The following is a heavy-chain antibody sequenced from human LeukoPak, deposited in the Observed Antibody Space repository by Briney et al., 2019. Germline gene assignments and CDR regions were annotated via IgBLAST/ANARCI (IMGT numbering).Heavy chain of an antibody. Sequence: PSETLSLTCAVYGGSFSGYYWSWIRQPPGKGLEWIGEINHSGSTNYNPSLKSRVTISVDTSKNQFSLKLSSVTAADTAVYYCARISIAPPYGMDVWGQGTTVTVSS. J-gene: IGHJ6*02. V-gene: IGHV4-34*01. CDR3: ARISIAPPYGMDV. CDR2: INHSGST. D-gene: IGHD6-6*01. CDR1: GGSFSGYY.